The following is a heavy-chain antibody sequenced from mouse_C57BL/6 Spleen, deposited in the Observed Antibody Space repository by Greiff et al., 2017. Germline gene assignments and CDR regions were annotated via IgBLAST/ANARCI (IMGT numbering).Heavy chain of an antibody. CDR1: GYTFTRYG. Sequence: QVQLQQSGAELARPGASVKLSCKASGYTFTRYGISWVKQRTGQGLEWIGEIYPRSGNTYYNEKFKGKATLTADKSSSTAYMELRSLTAEDSAVYFCAGDYGSSNYFDYWGQGTTLTVSS. CDR3: AGDYGSSNYFDY. D-gene: IGHD1-1*01. CDR2: IYPRSGNT. J-gene: IGHJ2*01. V-gene: IGHV1-81*01.